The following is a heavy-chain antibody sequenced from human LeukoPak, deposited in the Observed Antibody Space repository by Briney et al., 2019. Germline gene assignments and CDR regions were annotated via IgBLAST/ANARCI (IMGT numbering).Heavy chain of an antibody. Sequence: GGSLRLSCTASGFTFSSYAMNWVRQAPGKGLEWVGRIKSKTDGGTTDYAAPVKGRFTISRDDSKNTLYLQMNSLKTEDTAVYYCTTVRPTVVTPRRFDYWGQGTLVTVSS. CDR3: TTVRPTVVTPRRFDY. V-gene: IGHV3-15*07. D-gene: IGHD4-23*01. CDR2: IKSKTDGGTT. J-gene: IGHJ4*02. CDR1: GFTFSSYA.